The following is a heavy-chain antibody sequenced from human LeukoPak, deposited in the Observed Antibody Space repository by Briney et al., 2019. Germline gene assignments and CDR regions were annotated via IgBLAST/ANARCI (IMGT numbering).Heavy chain of an antibody. CDR3: ARDLGWYRVDY. V-gene: IGHV3-7*01. CDR1: GFTFSSHW. CDR2: IKQDGSEK. D-gene: IGHD6-19*01. Sequence: GGSLRLSCAASGFTFSSHWMSWARQAPGKGLEWVANIKQDGSEKNYVDSVRGRLSISRDNAKNSLYLQMNSVRAEDTAVYYCARDLGWYRVDYWGQGTLVTVSS. J-gene: IGHJ4*02.